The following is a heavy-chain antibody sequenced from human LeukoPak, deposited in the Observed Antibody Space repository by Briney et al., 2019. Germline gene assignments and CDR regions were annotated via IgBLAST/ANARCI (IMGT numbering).Heavy chain of an antibody. J-gene: IGHJ5*02. CDR3: ARVDQLKLGFDP. D-gene: IGHD1-1*01. V-gene: IGHV3-74*01. CDR2: INSDGSST. Sequence: PGGSLRLSCAASGFTFSSYWMHWVRQAPGKGLVWVSRINSDGSSTSYADSVKGRFTISRDNAKNTLYLQMNSLRAEDTAVYYCARVDQLKLGFDPWGQGTLVTVSS. CDR1: GFTFSSYW.